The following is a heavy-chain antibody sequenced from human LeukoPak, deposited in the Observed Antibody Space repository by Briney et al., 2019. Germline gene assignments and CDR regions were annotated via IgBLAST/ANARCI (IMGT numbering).Heavy chain of an antibody. D-gene: IGHD2-2*01. V-gene: IGHV1-18*01. Sequence: ASVTVSFNGSGYSFTNYGFRMVRQAHGQGLELMAWFSANNGETRYSQNLLGRLTMTTDTSTSTAYVELRSPRSDDTAVYYCARVPPSAHQLLSSDYWGQGTQVTVSS. CDR2: FSANNGET. CDR1: GYSFTNYG. J-gene: IGHJ4*02. CDR3: ARVPPSAHQLLSSDY.